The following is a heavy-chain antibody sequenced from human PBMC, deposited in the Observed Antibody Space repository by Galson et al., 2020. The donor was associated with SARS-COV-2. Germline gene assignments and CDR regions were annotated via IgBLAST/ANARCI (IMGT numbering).Heavy chain of an antibody. Sequence: SQTLSLTCTVSGGSISSYYWSWIRQPPGKGLEWIGYIYYSGSTNYNPSLKSRVTISVDTSKNQFSLKLSSVTAADTAVYYCARDAAYYDFWSGWVAFDYWGQGTLVTVSS. CDR1: GGSISSYY. CDR2: IYYSGST. V-gene: IGHV4-59*01. J-gene: IGHJ4*02. CDR3: ARDAAYYDFWSGWVAFDY. D-gene: IGHD3-3*01.